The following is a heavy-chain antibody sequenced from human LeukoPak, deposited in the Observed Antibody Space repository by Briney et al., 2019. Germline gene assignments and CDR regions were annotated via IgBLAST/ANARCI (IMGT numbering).Heavy chain of an antibody. CDR3: AKGYSSGWLYYFDY. CDR2: ISGGGGNT. J-gene: IGHJ4*02. CDR1: GFTFSSYA. D-gene: IGHD6-25*01. Sequence: GGSLRLSCAASGFTFSSYAMSWVRQAPGKGLEWVSAISGGGGNTYYADSVKGRFTISRDNSKNTLYLQMNSLRAEDTAAYYCAKGYSSGWLYYFDYWGQGTLVTVSS. V-gene: IGHV3-23*01.